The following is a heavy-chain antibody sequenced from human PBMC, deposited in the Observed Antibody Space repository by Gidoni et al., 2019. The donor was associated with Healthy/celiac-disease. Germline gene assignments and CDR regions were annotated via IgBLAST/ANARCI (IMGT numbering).Heavy chain of an antibody. CDR1: GFTFSSYG. CDR2: IWYDGSNK. J-gene: IGHJ4*02. CDR3: AREGYYYGSGRSRSFDY. Sequence: QVQLVESGGGVVQPGRSLRLSCAASGFTFSSYGMHWVRQAPGKGLEWVAVIWYDGSNKYYADSVKGRFTISRDNSKNTLYLQMNSLRAEDTAVYYCAREGYYYGSGRSRSFDYWGQGTLVTVSS. V-gene: IGHV3-33*01. D-gene: IGHD3-10*01.